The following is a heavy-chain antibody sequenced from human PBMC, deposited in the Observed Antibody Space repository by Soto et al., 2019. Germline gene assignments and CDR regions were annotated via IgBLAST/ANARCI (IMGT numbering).Heavy chain of an antibody. CDR1: GGSINRDEFY. Sequence: QVQLQESGPGLVKPSQTLSLTCSLSGGSINRDEFYWTWIRQSPWKGLEWIGYIYSSGRTHYNPTLKSRINISLDTSNNLLPLRLSSVTAADTAVYYCARMGLHLGELSRNWFDPWGRGTLVTVSS. D-gene: IGHD3-16*02. CDR2: IYSSGRT. CDR3: ARMGLHLGELSRNWFDP. V-gene: IGHV4-31*03. J-gene: IGHJ5*02.